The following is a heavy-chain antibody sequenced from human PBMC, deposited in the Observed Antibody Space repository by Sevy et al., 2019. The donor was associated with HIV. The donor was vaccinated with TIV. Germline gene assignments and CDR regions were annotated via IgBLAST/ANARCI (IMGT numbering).Heavy chain of an antibody. D-gene: IGHD6-13*01. J-gene: IGHJ4*02. V-gene: IGHV4-34*01. CDR1: GGSFSGYF. CDR2: INYSGVT. CDR3: ARRKTKSSIAVTGRGQYFDY. Sequence: SETLSLTCAVYGGSFSGYFWSWIRQSPGKGLDWIGEINYSGVTNYNPSLKSRVTISIDTSKNQFSLRLSPVTAADTAVYFCARRKTKSSIAVTGRGQYFDYWGQGTLVTVSS.